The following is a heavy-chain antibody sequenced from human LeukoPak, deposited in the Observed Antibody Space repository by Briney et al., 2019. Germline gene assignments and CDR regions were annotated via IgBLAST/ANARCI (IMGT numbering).Heavy chain of an antibody. CDR3: ARDRRVANDAFDI. D-gene: IGHD5-12*01. J-gene: IGHJ3*02. CDR1: GFTFSSYS. Sequence: GGSLRLSCAASGFTFSSYSMNWVRQAPGKGLEWVSSISSSSSCIYYADSVKGRFTISRDNAKNSLYLQMNSLRAEDTAVYYCARDRRVANDAFDIWGQGTVVTVSS. CDR2: ISSSSSCI. V-gene: IGHV3-21*01.